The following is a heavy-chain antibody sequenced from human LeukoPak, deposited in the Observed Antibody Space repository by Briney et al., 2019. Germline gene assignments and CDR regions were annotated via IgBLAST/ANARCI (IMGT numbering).Heavy chain of an antibody. V-gene: IGHV1-18*01. D-gene: IGHD3-9*01. J-gene: IGHJ4*02. CDR2: ISAYNGNT. CDR1: GYTFINYG. Sequence: ASVKVSCKASGYTFINYGISWVRQAPGQGLEWMGWISAYNGNTYYTQKLQGRVTMTTDTSTSTAYMELRSLRSDDTAVYYCARADYDILTGYYRDFADYWGQGTLVTVSS. CDR3: ARADYDILTGYYRDFADY.